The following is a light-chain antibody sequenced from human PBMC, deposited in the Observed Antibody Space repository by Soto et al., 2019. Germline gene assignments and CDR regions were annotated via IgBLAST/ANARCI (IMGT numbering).Light chain of an antibody. J-gene: IGKJ1*01. Sequence: EIVLTQSPGTLSLSPGERATLSCRASQSVSSAYLAWYQQKPGQAPRLLIYGASSRATGIPDRFSGSGSGTGFTLTISRLEPEDFAVYYCQQYGDSQWSFGQGTKVEIK. CDR3: QQYGDSQWS. CDR1: QSVSSAY. CDR2: GAS. V-gene: IGKV3-20*01.